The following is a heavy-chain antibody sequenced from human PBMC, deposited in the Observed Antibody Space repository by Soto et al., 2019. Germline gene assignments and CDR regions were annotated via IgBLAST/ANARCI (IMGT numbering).Heavy chain of an antibody. CDR2: ISSSGDST. J-gene: IGHJ4*02. Sequence: EVQLLESGGGLVQPGGSLRLSCAASGFTFSSYAMSWVRQAAGKGLEWVSAISSSGDSTYYTDSVKGRFTISRDNSKSTLCLQMNRLRAEDTAVYYCAKRYYYDNSGLWDSWGQGTLVTVSS. D-gene: IGHD3-22*01. CDR3: AKRYYYDNSGLWDS. CDR1: GFTFSSYA. V-gene: IGHV3-23*01.